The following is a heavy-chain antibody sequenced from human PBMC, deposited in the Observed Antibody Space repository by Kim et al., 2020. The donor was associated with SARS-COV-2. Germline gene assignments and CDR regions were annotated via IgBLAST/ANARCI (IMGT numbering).Heavy chain of an antibody. J-gene: IGHJ3*02. CDR3: ARVGRPWKSDNDWDAFD. V-gene: IGHV3-7*01. CDR1: EFTFRDYS. D-gene: IGHD5-12*01. CDR2: IKEDGSEK. Sequence: GGSLRLSCAASEFTFRDYSMTWVRQAPGKGLEWVANIKEDGSEKLYVDSAKGRFTISRDNAKNSVYLQMNSLRVEDTAVYYCARVGRPWKSDNDWDAFD.